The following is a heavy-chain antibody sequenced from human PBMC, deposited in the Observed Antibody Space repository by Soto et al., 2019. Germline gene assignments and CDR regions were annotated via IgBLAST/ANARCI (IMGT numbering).Heavy chain of an antibody. CDR3: ARPLLDSSGFNWFDP. V-gene: IGHV4-39*01. J-gene: IGHJ5*02. CDR1: GGSISSSSYY. D-gene: IGHD3-22*01. CDR2: IYYSGST. Sequence: SETLSLTCTVSGGSISSSSYYWGWIRQPPGKGLEWIGSIYYSGSTYYNPSLKSRVTISVDTSKNQFSLKLSSVTAADTAVYYCARPLLDSSGFNWFDPWGQGTLVTVSS.